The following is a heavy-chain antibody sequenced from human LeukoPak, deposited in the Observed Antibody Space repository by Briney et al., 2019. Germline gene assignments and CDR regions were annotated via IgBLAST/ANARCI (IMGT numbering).Heavy chain of an antibody. Sequence: GGSLRLSCAASGFTFSSYEMNWVRQAPGKGLEWVSYISSSGSTIYYADSVKGRFTISRDNAKNSLYLQMNSLRAEDTAVYYCAREAAAGNFDYWGQGTLVTVSS. V-gene: IGHV3-48*03. D-gene: IGHD6-13*01. CDR3: AREAAAGNFDY. J-gene: IGHJ4*02. CDR1: GFTFSSYE. CDR2: ISSSGSTI.